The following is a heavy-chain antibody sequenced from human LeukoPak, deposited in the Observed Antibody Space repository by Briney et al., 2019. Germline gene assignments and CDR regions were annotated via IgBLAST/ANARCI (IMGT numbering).Heavy chain of an antibody. Sequence: SGTLSLTCAVSGVSISSSNRWRWVRQPPGKGLEWIGEIHHSGSTNYNPSLKSRVTISVDRSKNQFSLKLSSVTAADTAVYYCAREVGVDAFDIWGQGTMVTVSS. D-gene: IGHD1-26*01. V-gene: IGHV4-4*02. CDR1: GVSISSSNR. CDR2: IHHSGST. CDR3: AREVGVDAFDI. J-gene: IGHJ3*02.